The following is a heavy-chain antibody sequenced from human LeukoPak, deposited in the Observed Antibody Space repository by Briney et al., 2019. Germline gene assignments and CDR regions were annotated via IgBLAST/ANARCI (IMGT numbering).Heavy chain of an antibody. D-gene: IGHD3-3*02. Sequence: PSETLSLTCTVSGGSISSYYWSWIRQPPGKGLEWIGYIYYSGSTNHNPSLKSRVTISVDTSKNQFSLKLSSVTAADTAVYYCARDSIADYWGQGTLVTVSS. J-gene: IGHJ4*02. CDR3: ARDSIADY. V-gene: IGHV4-59*01. CDR1: GGSISSYY. CDR2: IYYSGST.